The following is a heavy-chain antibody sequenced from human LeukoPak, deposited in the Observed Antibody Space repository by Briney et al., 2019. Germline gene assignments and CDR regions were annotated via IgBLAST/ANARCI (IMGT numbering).Heavy chain of an antibody. V-gene: IGHV1-69*02. Sequence: SVKVSCKASGGTFSSYTISWVRQAPGQGLEWMGRIIPILGIANYAQKFQGRVTITADKSTSTAYMGLSSLRSEDTAVYYCARAPGIAAAGTSLGQGSLDPWGQGTLVTVSS. D-gene: IGHD6-13*01. CDR1: GGTFSSYT. CDR2: IIPILGIA. J-gene: IGHJ5*02. CDR3: ARAPGIAAAGTSLGQGSLDP.